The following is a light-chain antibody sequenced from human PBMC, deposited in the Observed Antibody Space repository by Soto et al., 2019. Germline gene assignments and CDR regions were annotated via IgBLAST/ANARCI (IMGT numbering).Light chain of an antibody. CDR1: SGDVGGYDY. CDR3: SSHTSGSTRV. CDR2: EVT. V-gene: IGLV2-14*01. J-gene: IGLJ1*01. Sequence: QSALTQPASVSGSPGQSIAISCTGTSGDVGGYDYVSWYQQHPDKAPQLMIYEVTKRPSWVSNRFSGSKSGNTASLTISGLHPEDEADYYCSSHTSGSTRVFGSGTKLAVL.